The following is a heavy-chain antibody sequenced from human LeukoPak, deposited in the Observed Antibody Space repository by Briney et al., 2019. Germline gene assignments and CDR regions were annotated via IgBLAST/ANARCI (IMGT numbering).Heavy chain of an antibody. CDR2: INQDGSKQ. D-gene: IGHD4-23*01. CDR3: AKLLRDETIYDF. CDR1: GFTFRRYW. V-gene: IGHV3-7*01. J-gene: IGHJ4*01. Sequence: GGSLRLSCAASGFTFRRYWMSWVRQAPGKVLEWVASINQDGSKQVYVDSARGRFTISRDNAKNTLLLQINSLRAEDTAFYYCAKLLRDETIYDFWGRGDLVTVSS.